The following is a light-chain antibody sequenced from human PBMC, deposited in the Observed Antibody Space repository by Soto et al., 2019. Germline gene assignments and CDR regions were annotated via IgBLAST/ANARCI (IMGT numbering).Light chain of an antibody. CDR3: QQRSNWPT. J-gene: IGKJ3*01. CDR1: QSVSSY. CDR2: DAS. V-gene: IGKV3-11*01. Sequence: EIVLTQSPAPLSLSPGERVTLSCRASQSVSSYLAWYQQKPGQAPRLLIYDASNRATGIPARFSGSGSGTDFTLTISSLVPEDFAVYYCQQRSNWPTFGPGTKVDIK.